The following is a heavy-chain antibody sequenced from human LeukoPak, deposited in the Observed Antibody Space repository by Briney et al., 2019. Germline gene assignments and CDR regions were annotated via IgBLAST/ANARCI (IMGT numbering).Heavy chain of an antibody. CDR1: GGSFSGYY. CDR3: ARGAGPAKLDY. Sequence: SETLSLTCAVYGGSFSGYYWSWIRQPPGKGLEWIGEINHSGSTNYNPSLKSRVTISVDTSKNQFSLKLSSVTAADTDVYYCARGAGPAKLDYWGQGTLVTVSS. D-gene: IGHD4/OR15-4a*01. J-gene: IGHJ4*02. V-gene: IGHV4-34*01. CDR2: INHSGST.